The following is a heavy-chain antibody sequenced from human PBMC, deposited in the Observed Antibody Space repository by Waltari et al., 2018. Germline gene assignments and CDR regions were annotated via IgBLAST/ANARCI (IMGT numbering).Heavy chain of an antibody. CDR2: IYTSGST. CDR3: ASGGSGSYYNKYYYYYMDV. Sequence: QVQLQESGPGLVKPSETLSLTCTVPGGSISSYYWSWIRQPAGKGLEWIGRIYTSGSTNYNPSLKSRVTMSVDTSKNQFSLKLSSVTAADTAVYYCASGGSGSYYNKYYYYYMDVWGKGTTVTVSS. CDR1: GGSISSYY. J-gene: IGHJ6*03. D-gene: IGHD3-10*01. V-gene: IGHV4-4*07.